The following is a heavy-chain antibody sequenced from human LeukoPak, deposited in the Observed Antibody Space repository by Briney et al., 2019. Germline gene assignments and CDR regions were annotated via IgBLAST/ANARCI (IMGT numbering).Heavy chain of an antibody. CDR2: LSYDARNK. J-gene: IGHJ4*02. V-gene: IGHV3-30*04. CDR3: AREGIDLYYDSSAYYFDN. D-gene: IGHD3-22*01. Sequence: GGSLRLSCAASGFTFSNYAMHWVRQAPGKGLEWMSVLSYDARNKYFADSVKGRFTLSRDNSKNTLYLQMNSLRAEDTALYYCAREGIDLYYDSSAYYFDNWGQGTLVTVSS. CDR1: GFTFSNYA.